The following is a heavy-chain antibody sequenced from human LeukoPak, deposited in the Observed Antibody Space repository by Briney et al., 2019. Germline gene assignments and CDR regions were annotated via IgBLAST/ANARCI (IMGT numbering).Heavy chain of an antibody. CDR1: GGSFSGYY. V-gene: IGHV4-34*01. CDR3: ARCTRITMVRGVIITGIYYFDY. CDR2: INHSGIT. Sequence: PSETQSLTCAVYGGSFSGYYWSWIRQPPGKGLEWIGEINHSGITNYNPSLKSRVTISVDTSKNQFSLKLSSVTAADTAVYYCARCTRITMVRGVIITGIYYFDYWGQGTLVTVSS. J-gene: IGHJ4*02. D-gene: IGHD3-10*01.